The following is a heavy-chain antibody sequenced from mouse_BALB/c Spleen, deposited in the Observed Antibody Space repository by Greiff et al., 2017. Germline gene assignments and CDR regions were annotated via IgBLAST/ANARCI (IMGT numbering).Heavy chain of an antibody. J-gene: IGHJ2*01. CDR1: GFNIKDTY. CDR2: IDPANGNT. Sequence: VQLKESGAELVKPGASVKLSCTASGFNIKDTYMHWVKQRPEQGLEWIGRIDPANGNTKYDPKFQGKATITADTSSNTAYLQLSSLTSEDTAVYYCAMVYDYDGFDNGGQGTTLTVSS. V-gene: IGHV14-3*02. CDR3: AMVYDYDGFDN. D-gene: IGHD2-4*01.